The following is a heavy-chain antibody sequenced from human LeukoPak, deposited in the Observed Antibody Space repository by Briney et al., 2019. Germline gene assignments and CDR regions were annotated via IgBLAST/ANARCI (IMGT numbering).Heavy chain of an antibody. CDR3: AREKLDTRGYVDY. J-gene: IGHJ4*02. Sequence: GGSLRLSCAASGFTFSSYWMSWVRQAPGKGLDWVANIKQDGTDKYYVDSVKGRFTISRDNAKNLLYLQMNSLRAEDTAVYYCAREKLDTRGYVDYWGQGTLATVSS. D-gene: IGHD3-22*01. CDR2: IKQDGTDK. V-gene: IGHV3-7*01. CDR1: GFTFSSYW.